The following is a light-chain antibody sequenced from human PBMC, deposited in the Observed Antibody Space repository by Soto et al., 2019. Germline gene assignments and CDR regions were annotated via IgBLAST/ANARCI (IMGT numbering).Light chain of an antibody. J-gene: IGKJ2*01. CDR1: QRISRW. V-gene: IGKV1-5*01. CDR3: QQYATSSHT. Sequence: DIQMTQSPSTLSASVGDRVTFTCRASQRISRWLAWYQQRPREAPKLLLYGASSLESGVPSRFSGTGSGTEFALTISSLQPSDFATYFCQQYATSSHTLGQGTKLAI. CDR2: GAS.